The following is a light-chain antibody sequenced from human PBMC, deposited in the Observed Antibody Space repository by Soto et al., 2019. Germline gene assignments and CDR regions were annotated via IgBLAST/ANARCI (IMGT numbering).Light chain of an antibody. CDR3: QQYDPIPLT. CDR1: QSVLYSSNNKNY. CDR2: WAS. V-gene: IGKV4-1*01. Sequence: DIVMTQSPDSLSVSLGERATINCKSSQSVLYSSNNKNYLAWYQQKPGQPPKLLINWASTRESGVPDRFSGRGSGTDFTLTISSLQPDDVEVYYCQQYDPIPLTFGGGTKVDI. J-gene: IGKJ4*01.